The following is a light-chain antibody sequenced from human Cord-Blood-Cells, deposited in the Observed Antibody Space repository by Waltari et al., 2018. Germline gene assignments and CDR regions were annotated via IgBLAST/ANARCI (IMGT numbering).Light chain of an antibody. J-gene: IGLJ1*01. CDR3: CSYAGSSTFAVYV. CDR1: SSAVGSYNL. Sequence: QSALTQPASVSGSPGQSITISCTGTSSAVGSYNLVSWYQQHPGKAPKLMIYEVSKRPSGVSNRFSGSKSGNTASLTISGLQAEDEADYYCCSYAGSSTFAVYVFGTGTKVTVL. V-gene: IGLV2-23*02. CDR2: EVS.